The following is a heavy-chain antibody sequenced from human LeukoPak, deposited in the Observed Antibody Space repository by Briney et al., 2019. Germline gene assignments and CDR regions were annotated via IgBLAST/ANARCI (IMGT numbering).Heavy chain of an antibody. J-gene: IGHJ6*02. D-gene: IGHD3-22*01. CDR3: ATDLDTYYYDSSGFRGV. CDR2: FDPEDGET. V-gene: IGHV1-24*01. CDR1: GYTLTELS. Sequence: ALVKVSCKVSGYTLTELSMHWVRQAPGKGLEWMGGFDPEDGETIYAQKFQGRVTMTEDTSTDTAYMELSSLRSEDTAVYYCATDLDTYYYDSSGFRGVWGQGTTVTVSS.